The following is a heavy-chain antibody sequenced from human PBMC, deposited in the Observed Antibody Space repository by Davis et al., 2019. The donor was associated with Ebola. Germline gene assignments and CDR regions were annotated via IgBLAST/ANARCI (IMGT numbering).Heavy chain of an antibody. Sequence: GGSLRLSCAASGFTFSSYGMHWVRQAPGKGLEWVAVIWYDGSNKYYADSVKGRFTISRVNSKNTLYLQMNSLRAEDTAVYYCARDGDSSGWRSNWFDPWGQGTLVTVSS. V-gene: IGHV3-33*01. J-gene: IGHJ5*02. CDR1: GFTFSSYG. D-gene: IGHD6-19*01. CDR2: IWYDGSNK. CDR3: ARDGDSSGWRSNWFDP.